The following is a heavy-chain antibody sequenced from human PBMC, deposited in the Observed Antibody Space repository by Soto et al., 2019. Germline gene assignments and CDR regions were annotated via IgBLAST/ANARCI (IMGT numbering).Heavy chain of an antibody. Sequence: PSETLSLTCAVYGGSFSGYYWSWIRQPPGKGLEWIGEINHSGSTNYNPSLKSRVTISVDTSKNQFSLKLSSVTAADTAVYYCARVKKGYCSSTSCSLYYYYGMDVWGQGTTVTVSS. D-gene: IGHD2-2*01. CDR1: GGSFSGYY. CDR3: ARVKKGYCSSTSCSLYYYYGMDV. V-gene: IGHV4-34*01. J-gene: IGHJ6*02. CDR2: INHSGST.